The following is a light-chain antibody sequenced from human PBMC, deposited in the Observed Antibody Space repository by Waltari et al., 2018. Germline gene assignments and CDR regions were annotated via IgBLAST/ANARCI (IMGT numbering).Light chain of an antibody. CDR3: QQYNSVPLT. CDR1: QGISSW. J-gene: IGKJ4*01. V-gene: IGKV1D-16*01. CDR2: EPS. Sequence: DIQMTQSPSSLSASVGDRVTITCRASQGISSWLTWYQQKPVKAPKPLIYEPSSLRSGVPSRFSGSGSGTEFTLTISSLQPEDIATYYCQQYNSVPLTFGGGTKVEIK.